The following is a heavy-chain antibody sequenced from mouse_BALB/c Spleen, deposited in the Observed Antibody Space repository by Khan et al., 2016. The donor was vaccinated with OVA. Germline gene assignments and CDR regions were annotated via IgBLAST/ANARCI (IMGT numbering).Heavy chain of an antibody. Sequence: QVQLQQSGAELVKPGASVKLSCKTSGYTFTSYWIQWVKQRPGQGLGWIGQIFPGTGTTYYNENFKGKATLTVDTSSNTAYMQSSSLTSEDSAVYFCARGYFGNYEFAYWGQGTLVTVSP. CDR1: GYTFTSYW. CDR2: IFPGTGTT. V-gene: IGHV1S132*01. J-gene: IGHJ3*01. D-gene: IGHD2-1*01. CDR3: ARGYFGNYEFAY.